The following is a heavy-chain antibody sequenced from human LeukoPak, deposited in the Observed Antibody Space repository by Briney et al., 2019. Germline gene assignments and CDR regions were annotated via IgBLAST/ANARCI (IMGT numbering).Heavy chain of an antibody. CDR1: GFTFDDYA. J-gene: IGHJ4*02. CDR3: AGEQTRGGDLDY. Sequence: GGSLRLSCAASGFTFDDYAMHWVRQAPGKGLEWVSSISNNNAIFYADSVKGRFTISRDNARNSLYLQMFSLRVEDTAVYYCAGEQTRGGDLDYWGQGARVTVSS. V-gene: IGHV3-69-1*01. CDR2: ISNNNAI. D-gene: IGHD2-21*02.